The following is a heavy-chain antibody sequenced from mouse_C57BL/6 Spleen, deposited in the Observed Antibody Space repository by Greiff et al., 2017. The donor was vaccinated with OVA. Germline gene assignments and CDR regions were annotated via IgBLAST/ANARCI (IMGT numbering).Heavy chain of an antibody. CDR1: GFTFSDAW. V-gene: IGHV6-6*01. CDR3: TWGLGYYAIDY. CDR2: IRNKANNHAT. Sequence: EVKLVESGGGLVQPGGSMKLSCAASGFTFSDAWMDWVRQSPEQGLEWVAEIRNKANNHATYYAESVKGRFTISRDDSKSSVYLQMNSLIADDTGIYYSTWGLGYYAIDYWGQGTSVTVSS. J-gene: IGHJ4*01. D-gene: IGHD4-1*01.